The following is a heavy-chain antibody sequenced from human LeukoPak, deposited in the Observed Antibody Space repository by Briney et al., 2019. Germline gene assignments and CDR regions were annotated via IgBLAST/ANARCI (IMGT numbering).Heavy chain of an antibody. Sequence: SETLSLTCTVSGGSISSSSNYWVWIPQPTGKGLEWIGSIYYSGSTYYNPSLKSRVTISVDTSKNQLPLKRSSVTAADTAVYYCARRLRTIAAAGKGHFDYWGQGTLVTVSS. CDR1: GGSISSSSNY. CDR2: IYYSGST. V-gene: IGHV4-39*01. D-gene: IGHD6-13*01. CDR3: ARRLRTIAAAGKGHFDY. J-gene: IGHJ4*02.